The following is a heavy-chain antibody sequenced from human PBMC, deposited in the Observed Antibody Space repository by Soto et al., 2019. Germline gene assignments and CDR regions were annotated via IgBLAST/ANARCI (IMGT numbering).Heavy chain of an antibody. D-gene: IGHD1-26*01. CDR3: ARVKVVEATFYYYYAMDV. CDR2: INHSGTT. Sequence: PSETLSLTCAVYGGSFSGYYWSWIRQPPGKGLEWIWEINHSGTTNYSPSLKSRVTISVDTSKNQFSLRLSSVTAADTAVYYCARVKVVEATFYYYYAMDVWGQGTTVPVSS. J-gene: IGHJ6*02. CDR1: GGSFSGYY. V-gene: IGHV4-34*01.